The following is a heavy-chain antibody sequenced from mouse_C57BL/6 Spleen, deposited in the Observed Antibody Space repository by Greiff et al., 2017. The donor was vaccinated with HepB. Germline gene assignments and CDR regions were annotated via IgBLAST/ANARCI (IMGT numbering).Heavy chain of an antibody. CDR2: IYPGSGNT. Sequence: QVQLQQSGAELVRPGASVKLSCKASGYTFTDYYINWVKQRPGQGLEWIARIYPGSGNTYYNEKFKGKATLTAEKSSSTAYMQLSSLTSEDSAVYFCARAPDYYGPGGLDYWGQGTTLTVSS. V-gene: IGHV1-76*01. CDR3: ARAPDYYGPGGLDY. CDR1: GYTFTDYY. J-gene: IGHJ2*01. D-gene: IGHD1-1*01.